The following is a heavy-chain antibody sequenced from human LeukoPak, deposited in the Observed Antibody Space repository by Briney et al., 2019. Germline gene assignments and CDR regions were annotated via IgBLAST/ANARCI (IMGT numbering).Heavy chain of an antibody. CDR2: ISHSGST. D-gene: IGHD3-22*01. CDR3: ARGSGYYYDSSGLSGHGGHKRAFDI. CDR1: GGSFSGYY. V-gene: IGHV4-34*01. Sequence: SETLSLTCAVYGGSFSGYYWSWIRQPPGKGLEWIGEISHSGSTNYNPSLKSRVTISVDTSKNQFSLKLSSVTAADTAVYYCARGSGYYYDSSGLSGHGGHKRAFDIWGQGTMVTVSS. J-gene: IGHJ3*02.